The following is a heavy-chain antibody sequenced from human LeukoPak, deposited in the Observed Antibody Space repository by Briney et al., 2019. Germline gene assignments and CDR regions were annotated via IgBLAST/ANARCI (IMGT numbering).Heavy chain of an antibody. CDR2: INPNSGGT. CDR1: GYTFTGYY. V-gene: IGHV1-2*02. J-gene: IGHJ6*03. D-gene: IGHD5-12*01. Sequence: ASVKVSCKASGYTFTGYYMHWVRQAPGQGLEWMGWINPNSGGTNYAQKFQGRVTMTRDTSISTAYMELSRLRSDDTAVYYCGRDQGYVYYYYMDVWGKGTTVTVSS. CDR3: GRDQGYVYYYYMDV.